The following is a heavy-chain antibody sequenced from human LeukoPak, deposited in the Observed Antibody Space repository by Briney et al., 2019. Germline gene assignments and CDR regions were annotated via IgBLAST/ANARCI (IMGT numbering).Heavy chain of an antibody. J-gene: IGHJ4*02. V-gene: IGHV4-59*01. D-gene: IGHD3-22*01. CDR1: GGSISSYY. CDR2: IYYSGST. Sequence: PSETLSLTCTVSGGSISSYYWSWIRQPPGKGLEWIGYIYYSGSTNYNPSLKSRVTISVDTSKNQFSLKLSSVTAADTAVYYCARVKDYYDSSGPPDYWGQGTLVTVSS. CDR3: ARVKDYYDSSGPPDY.